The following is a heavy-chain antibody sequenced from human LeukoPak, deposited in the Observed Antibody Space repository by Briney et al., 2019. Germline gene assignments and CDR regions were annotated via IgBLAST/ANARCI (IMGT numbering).Heavy chain of an antibody. D-gene: IGHD3-10*01. CDR2: IWSDGSRT. V-gene: IGHV3-33*06. CDR3: AKDLSYGSLWFDP. CDR1: GFTFSSHG. J-gene: IGHJ5*02. Sequence: PGGSLRLSCAPSGFTFSSHGMQWVRQAPGKGLGWVALIWSDGSRTNYVDSVMGRFTISRDSSKNTLYLQMDNLRVEDTAVYFCAKDLSYGSLWFDPWGQGTLVTVSS.